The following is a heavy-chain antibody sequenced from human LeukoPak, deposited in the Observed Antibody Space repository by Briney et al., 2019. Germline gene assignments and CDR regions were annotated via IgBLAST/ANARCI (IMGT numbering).Heavy chain of an antibody. CDR1: GFTVSSNY. CDR3: ARDKPYSNYGLGAFDI. CDR2: IYSGGST. V-gene: IGHV3-66*02. D-gene: IGHD4-11*01. Sequence: GGSLRLSCAAPGFTVSSNYMSWVRQAPGKGLEWVSVIYSGGSTYYADSVKGRFTISRDNSKNTLYLQMNSLRAEDTAVYYCARDKPYSNYGLGAFDIWGQGTMVTVSS. J-gene: IGHJ3*02.